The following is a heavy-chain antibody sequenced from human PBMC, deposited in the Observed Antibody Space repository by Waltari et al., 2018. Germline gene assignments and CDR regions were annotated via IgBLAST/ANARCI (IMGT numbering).Heavy chain of an antibody. Sequence: QVQLQESGPGLVKPLETLSLTCAVSGYSISSGYYWGWIRQPPGKGLEWIGSIYHSGSTYYNPSLKSRVTISVDTSKNQFSLKLSSVTAADTAVYYCARLVVVVAAHFDYWGQGTLVTVSS. CDR3: ARLVVVVAAHFDY. V-gene: IGHV4-38-2*01. J-gene: IGHJ4*02. D-gene: IGHD2-15*01. CDR2: IYHSGST. CDR1: GYSISSGYY.